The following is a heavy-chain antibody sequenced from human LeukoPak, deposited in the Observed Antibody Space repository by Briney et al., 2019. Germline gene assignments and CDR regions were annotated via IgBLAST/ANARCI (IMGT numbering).Heavy chain of an antibody. CDR2: ISSDGSKT. CDR3: ARDSTYWYDSGSSGPHYFDY. D-gene: IGHD3-10*01. J-gene: IGHJ4*02. V-gene: IGHV3-30*01. CDR1: GFIFSNYA. Sequence: GRSPRLSCAASGFIFSNYAMHWVRQAPGKGLEWVALISSDGSKTYHADSVKGRFSISGDNSKNTLYLQLDSLRAEDTSVYYCARDSTYWYDSGSSGPHYFDYWGQGTLVTVSS.